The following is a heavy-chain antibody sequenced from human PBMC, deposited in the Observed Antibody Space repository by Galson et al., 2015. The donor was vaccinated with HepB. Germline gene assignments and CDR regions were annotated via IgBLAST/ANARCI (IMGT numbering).Heavy chain of an antibody. V-gene: IGHV3-15*07. D-gene: IGHD6-13*01. J-gene: IGHJ4*02. Sequence: SLRLSCAASGFTFSNAWMNWVRQAPGKGLEWVGHIKSKPDGGTTDYAAPVKGRFSISRDDSTNTLYLQMRSLKTEDTAVYYCNSDRRSSLGRRDHWGQGTLVTVSS. CDR2: IKSKPDGGTT. CDR3: NSDRRSSLGRRDH. CDR1: GFTFSNAW.